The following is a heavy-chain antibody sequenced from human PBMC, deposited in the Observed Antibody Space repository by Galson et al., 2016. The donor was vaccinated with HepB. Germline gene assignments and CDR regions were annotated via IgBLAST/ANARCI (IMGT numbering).Heavy chain of an antibody. Sequence: SETLSLTCTVSGDSISSNFDCWGWIRRPPGKGLEWIGSICYSGRNSYNPSLKSRVTISVDTSKNQFSLKLNSVTAADTAVYYCARHGEGYSSSWYGVGGFDYWGQGTLVTVSS. CDR1: GDSISSNFDC. CDR3: ARHGEGYSSSWYGVGGFDY. J-gene: IGHJ4*02. CDR2: ICYSGRN. V-gene: IGHV4-39*01. D-gene: IGHD6-13*01.